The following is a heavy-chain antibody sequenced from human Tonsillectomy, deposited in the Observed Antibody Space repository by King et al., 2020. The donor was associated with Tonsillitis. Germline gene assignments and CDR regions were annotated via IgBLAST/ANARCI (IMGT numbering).Heavy chain of an antibody. CDR3: ARDKVCSGYYCAYGMDV. J-gene: IGHJ6*02. Sequence: QLQESGPGLVKPSETLSLTCTVSGGSISTYYWSWIRQPPGKGLEWIGYIYYSGSTNYNPSSKSRVTISVDTAKNQFSLKLSSVTAADTAVYYCARDKVCSGYYCAYGMDVWGQGTTVTVSS. CDR1: GGSISTYY. V-gene: IGHV4-59*01. CDR2: IYYSGST. D-gene: IGHD3-22*01.